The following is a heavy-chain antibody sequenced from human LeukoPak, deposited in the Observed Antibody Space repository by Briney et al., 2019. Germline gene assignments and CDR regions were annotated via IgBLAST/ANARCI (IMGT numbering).Heavy chain of an antibody. D-gene: IGHD3-10*01. CDR2: INPNTGGT. CDR3: ARIHSSGSYYNY. Sequence: ASVKVSCKASGYTFTDYDINWVRQATGQGLEWMGWINPNTGGTSYAQNFQGRVTITSDTSISTAYMELSRLTSDDTAIYYCARIHSSGSYYNYWGQGILITVSS. CDR1: GYTFTDYD. J-gene: IGHJ4*02. V-gene: IGHV1-2*02.